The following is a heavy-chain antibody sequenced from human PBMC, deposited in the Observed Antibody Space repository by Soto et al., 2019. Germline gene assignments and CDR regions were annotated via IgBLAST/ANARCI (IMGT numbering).Heavy chain of an antibody. CDR3: ARDPVTKYYGSGSKFDF. CDR2: ISYDGSNH. V-gene: IGHV3-30-3*01. D-gene: IGHD3-10*01. CDR1: GFNFGFYA. J-gene: IGHJ4*02. Sequence: QVQLVESGGGVVPPGRSLRLSCAASGFNFGFYAMHWVRQAPGKGLEWVAVISYDGSNHYHADSVKGRFTISRDNSRNTLYLQMNSLRPEDTAIYFCARDPVTKYYGSGSKFDFWGQGTLVIVSS.